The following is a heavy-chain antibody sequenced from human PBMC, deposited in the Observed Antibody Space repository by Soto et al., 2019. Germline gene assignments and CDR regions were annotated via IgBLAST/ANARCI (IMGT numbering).Heavy chain of an antibody. J-gene: IGHJ3*02. D-gene: IGHD6-6*01. Sequence: ESGPTLVNPTQTLTLTCSFSGFSLSTSGVGVGWIRQSPGKALEWLALIYWSGDEHYRPSLKSRLSIIKDTSKNHVVLIMTDMDPVDTATYHCARGLATLPVFAFDIWGQGTMVTVSS. CDR1: GFSLSTSGVG. V-gene: IGHV2-5*01. CDR3: ARGLATLPVFAFDI. CDR2: IYWSGDE.